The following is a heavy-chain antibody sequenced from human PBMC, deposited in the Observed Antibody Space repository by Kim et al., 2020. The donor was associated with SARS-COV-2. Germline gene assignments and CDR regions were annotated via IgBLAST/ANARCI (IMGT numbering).Heavy chain of an antibody. CDR2: ISYDGSNK. V-gene: IGHV3-30*18. Sequence: GGSLRLSCAASGFTFSSYGMHWVRQAPGKGLEWVAVISYDGSNKYYADSVKGRFTISRDNSKNTLYLQMNSLRAEDTAVYYCAKDLYYYGSGPHAFDIWGQGTMVTVSS. CDR3: AKDLYYYGSGPHAFDI. D-gene: IGHD3-10*01. J-gene: IGHJ3*02. CDR1: GFTFSSYG.